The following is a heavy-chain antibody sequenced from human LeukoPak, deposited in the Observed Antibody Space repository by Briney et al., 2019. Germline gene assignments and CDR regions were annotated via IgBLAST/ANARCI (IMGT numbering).Heavy chain of an antibody. J-gene: IGHJ6*03. CDR2: IYTSGST. CDR1: GGSISSGSYY. Sequence: SETLSLTCTVSGGSISSGSYYWSWIRQPAGKGLEWIGRIYTSGSTNYNPSLKSRVTISVDTSKNQFSLKLSSVTAADTAVYYCARDSRSANYYYYMDVWGKGTTVTVSS. CDR3: ARDSRSANYYYYMDV. D-gene: IGHD5-18*01. V-gene: IGHV4-61*02.